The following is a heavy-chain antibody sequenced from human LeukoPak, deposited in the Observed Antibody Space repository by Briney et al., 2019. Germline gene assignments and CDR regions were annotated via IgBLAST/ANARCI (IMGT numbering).Heavy chain of an antibody. Sequence: SETLSLTCTVSGGSISSSSYYWGWIRQPPGKGLEWIGSIYYSGSTYYNPSLKSRVTISVDTSKNQFSLKLSSVTAADTAVYYCARGVGSGSYRFDYWGQGTLVTVSS. CDR2: IYYSGST. D-gene: IGHD3-10*01. CDR3: ARGVGSGSYRFDY. V-gene: IGHV4-39*07. CDR1: GGSISSSSYY. J-gene: IGHJ4*02.